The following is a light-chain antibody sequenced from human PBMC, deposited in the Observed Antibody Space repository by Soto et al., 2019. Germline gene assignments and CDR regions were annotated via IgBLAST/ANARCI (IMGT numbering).Light chain of an antibody. CDR1: QRGRRN. Sequence: ELVMPESPANLSVAPGERATLSCRASQRGRRNLAWYQQRPGQAPRLLIYGTSTRATGIPARFSGSGSGTEFTLTISSLQSEDFAVYYCQQYNNWPAITFGQGTRLEI. V-gene: IGKV3D-15*01. J-gene: IGKJ5*01. CDR3: QQYNNWPAIT. CDR2: GTS.